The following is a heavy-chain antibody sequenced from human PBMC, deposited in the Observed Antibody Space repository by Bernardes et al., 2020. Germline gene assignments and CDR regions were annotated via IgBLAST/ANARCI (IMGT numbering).Heavy chain of an antibody. Sequence: ASVKVSCKVSGHTLTELSMHWVRQAPGKGLEWMGGFDPAIYAQKFQGRVTVTEDTSTDTAYMELSSLRSEDTAMYYCATKTGQQGGGPGPNVYYYFGMDVWGQGTTVTVSS. V-gene: IGHV1-24*01. CDR2: FDPA. CDR3: ATKTGQQGGGPGPNVYYYFGMDV. J-gene: IGHJ6*02. CDR1: GHTLTELS. D-gene: IGHD2-15*01.